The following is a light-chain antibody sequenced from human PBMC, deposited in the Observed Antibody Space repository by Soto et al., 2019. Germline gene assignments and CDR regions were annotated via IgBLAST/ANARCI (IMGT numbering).Light chain of an antibody. CDR2: GAS. CDR1: QSVSSN. CDR3: QQHNNWPQFT. Sequence: EIVMTQSPATLSVSPGERATLSCRASQSVSSNLAWYQLKPGQAPRLLIYGASSRATGIPARFSGSGSGTEFTLTISSLQSEDFAVYYCQQHNNWPQFTFGPGTKVDIK. V-gene: IGKV3-15*01. J-gene: IGKJ3*01.